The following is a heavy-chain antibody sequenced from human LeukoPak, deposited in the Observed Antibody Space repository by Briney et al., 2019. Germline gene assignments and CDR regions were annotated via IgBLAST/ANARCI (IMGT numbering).Heavy chain of an antibody. J-gene: IGHJ4*02. CDR1: GGSISSYY. D-gene: IGHD6-19*01. CDR2: IYYSGST. V-gene: IGHV4-59*12. CDR3: ARGGWGYYFDY. Sequence: SETLSLTCTVSGGSISSYYWSWIRQPPGKGLEWIGYIYYSGSTNYNPSLESRVTISVDTSKNQFSLKLSSVTAADTAVYYCARGGWGYYFDYWGQGTLVTVSS.